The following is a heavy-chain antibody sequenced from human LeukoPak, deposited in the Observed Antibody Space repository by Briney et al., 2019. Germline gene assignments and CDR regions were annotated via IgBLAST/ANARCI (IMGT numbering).Heavy chain of an antibody. D-gene: IGHD3-10*01. V-gene: IGHV3-7*01. CDR2: IKEDGSVQ. CDR3: ASRESSMARSH. J-gene: IGHJ4*02. CDR1: GFIISDYW. Sequence: GGSLRLSCAASGFIISDYWMNWVRQVPGKGLEWVANIKEDGSVQDYVDSVRGRFTISRDNAKNSVYLQMNGLRVEDTAVYYCASRESSMARSHWGQGTLVTVSS.